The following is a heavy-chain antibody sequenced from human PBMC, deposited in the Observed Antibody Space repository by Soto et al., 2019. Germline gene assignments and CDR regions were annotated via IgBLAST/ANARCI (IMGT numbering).Heavy chain of an antibody. CDR3: GSDRGFDY. V-gene: IGHV3-11*01. CDR2: ISSSGSTI. CDR1: GFTVSTKY. D-gene: IGHD3-10*01. J-gene: IGHJ4*02. Sequence: XXSRILSCAASGFTVSTKYLRWVPQAPGKGLEWVSYISSSGSTIYYADSVKGRFTISRDNAKNSLYLKMNSLRAEDTAVYYYGSDRGFDYWGQGTLVTVSS.